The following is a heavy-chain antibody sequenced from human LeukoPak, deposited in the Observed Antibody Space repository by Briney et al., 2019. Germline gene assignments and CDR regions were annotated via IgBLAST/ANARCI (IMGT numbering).Heavy chain of an antibody. CDR1: GFTFSSYW. CDR2: IKGDGSEK. J-gene: IGHJ5*02. D-gene: IGHD6-19*01. Sequence: GGSLRLSCAASGFTFSSYWMSWVRQAPGKGLEWVANIKGDGSEKYYVDSVKGRFTISRDNAKNSLYLQMNSLRAEDTAVYYCARVYSSGWYVGWFDPWGQGTLVTVSS. CDR3: ARVYSSGWYVGWFDP. V-gene: IGHV3-7*03.